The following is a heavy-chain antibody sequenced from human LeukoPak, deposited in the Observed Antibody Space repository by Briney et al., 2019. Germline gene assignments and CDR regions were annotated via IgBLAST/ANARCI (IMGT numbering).Heavy chain of an antibody. Sequence: ASVRVSCKASGYTFMDHALQWVRQAPGQRLEWMGWINAGNGNTKYSQKFQGRVTITRDTSASTAYMELSSLRSEDTAVYYCARDTDTAMGYDYWGQGTLVTVSS. CDR1: GYTFMDHA. V-gene: IGHV1-3*01. J-gene: IGHJ4*02. D-gene: IGHD5-18*01. CDR3: ARDTDTAMGYDY. CDR2: INAGNGNT.